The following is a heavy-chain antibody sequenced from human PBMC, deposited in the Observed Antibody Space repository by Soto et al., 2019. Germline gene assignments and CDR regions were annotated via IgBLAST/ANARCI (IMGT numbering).Heavy chain of an antibody. CDR2: INSDGSST. V-gene: IGHV3-74*01. J-gene: IGHJ4*02. D-gene: IGHD2-15*01. CDR1: GFTFSSYW. CDR3: APDPSCSGGSCYSLPNY. Sequence: GSLRLSCAASGFTFSSYWMHWVRQAPGKGLVWVSRINSDGSSTSYADSVKGRFTISRDDAKNTLYLQMNSLRAEDTAVYYCAPDPSCSGGSCYSLPNYWGQGTLVTVSS.